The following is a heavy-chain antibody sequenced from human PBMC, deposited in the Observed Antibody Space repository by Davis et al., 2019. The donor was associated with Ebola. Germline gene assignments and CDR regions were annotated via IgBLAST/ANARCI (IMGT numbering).Heavy chain of an antibody. CDR3: AKDNSNYVGDAFDI. Sequence: PGGSLRLSCAASGFTFGTSAMSWVRQAPGKGLEWVSAISGSGGSTYYADSVKGRFTISRDNSKNTLYLQMNSLRAEDTAVYYCAKDNSNYVGDAFDIWGQGTMVTVSS. V-gene: IGHV3-23*01. D-gene: IGHD4/OR15-4a*01. CDR2: ISGSGGST. J-gene: IGHJ3*02. CDR1: GFTFGTSA.